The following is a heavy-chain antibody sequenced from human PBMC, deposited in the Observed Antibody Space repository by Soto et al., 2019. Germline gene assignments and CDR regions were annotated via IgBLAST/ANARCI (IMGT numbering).Heavy chain of an antibody. V-gene: IGHV1-69*12. CDR3: ARGANVGMGRGYSGYDSIDYYYYGMDV. CDR1: GGTFSSYA. D-gene: IGHD5-12*01. Sequence: QVQLVQSGAEVKKPGSSVKVSCKASGGTFSSYAISWVRQAPGQGLEWMGGIIPIFGTANYAQKFQGRVTITADESTSTAYMELSSLRSEDTAVYYCARGANVGMGRGYSGYDSIDYYYYGMDVWGQGTTVTVSS. CDR2: IIPIFGTA. J-gene: IGHJ6*02.